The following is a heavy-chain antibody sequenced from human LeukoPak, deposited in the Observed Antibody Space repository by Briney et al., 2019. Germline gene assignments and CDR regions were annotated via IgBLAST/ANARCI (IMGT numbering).Heavy chain of an antibody. J-gene: IGHJ4*02. D-gene: IGHD1-1*01. V-gene: IGHV3-23*01. Sequence: GGSLRLSCAASGFTFSSYAMSWVRQAPGKGLEWVSGISGSADSTYYADSVKDRFTISRANSKNTLYLQMNSLRAEDTAVYYCAKGRDAGPASLVDYWGQGTLVTVSS. CDR2: ISGSADST. CDR1: GFTFSSYA. CDR3: AKGRDAGPASLVDY.